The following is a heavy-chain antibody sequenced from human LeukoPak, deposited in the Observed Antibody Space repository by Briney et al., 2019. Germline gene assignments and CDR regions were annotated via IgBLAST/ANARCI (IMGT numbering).Heavy chain of an antibody. J-gene: IGHJ5*02. CDR1: GFTFSDYY. D-gene: IGHD6-6*01. CDR2: ISSSGSTI. CDR3: ARDVGIAARQDWFDP. V-gene: IGHV3-11*01. Sequence: GGPLRLSCAASGFTFSDYYMSWIRQAPGKGLEWVSYISSSGSTIYYADSVKGRFTISRDNAKNSLYLQMNSLRAEDTAVYYCARDVGIAARQDWFDPWGQGTLVTVSS.